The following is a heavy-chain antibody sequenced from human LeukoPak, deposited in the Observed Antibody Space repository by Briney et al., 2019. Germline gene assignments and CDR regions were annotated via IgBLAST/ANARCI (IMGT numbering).Heavy chain of an antibody. J-gene: IGHJ4*02. D-gene: IGHD2-2*01. Sequence: TGGSLRLSCAASGFTFSSYAMSWVRQAPGKGLEWVSAISGSGGSTYYADSVKGRFTISRDNSKNTLYLQMNSLRAEDTAVYYCAKGSERVPAAPFDYWGQGTLVTVSS. CDR1: GFTFSSYA. CDR3: AKGSERVPAAPFDY. CDR2: ISGSGGST. V-gene: IGHV3-23*01.